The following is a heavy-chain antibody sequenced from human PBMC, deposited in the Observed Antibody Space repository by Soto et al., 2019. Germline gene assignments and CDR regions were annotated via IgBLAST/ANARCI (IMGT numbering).Heavy chain of an antibody. Sequence: PGGSLRLCCAASGFTFSSYAMSGVRQAPGKGLEWVSGINGGGDSTYFADSVRGRFTISRDNSKNTLFLQMNSLRAEDTAVYYCARGWTFDLWGQGTLVTVSS. D-gene: IGHD1-1*01. V-gene: IGHV3-23*01. CDR3: ARGWTFDL. CDR2: INGGGDST. J-gene: IGHJ4*02. CDR1: GFTFSSYA.